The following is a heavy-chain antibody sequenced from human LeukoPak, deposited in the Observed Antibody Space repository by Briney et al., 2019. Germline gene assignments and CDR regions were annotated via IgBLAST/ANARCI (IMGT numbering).Heavy chain of an antibody. V-gene: IGHV4-34*01. Sequence: SETLSLTCAVYGGSFSGYYWSWIRQPPGKGLEWTGEINHSGSTNYNPSLKSRVTISVDTSKNQFSLKLSSVTAADTAVYYCARGAKRGYSGYDLIDYWGQGTLVTVSS. CDR1: GGSFSGYY. CDR3: ARGAKRGYSGYDLIDY. D-gene: IGHD5-12*01. CDR2: INHSGST. J-gene: IGHJ4*02.